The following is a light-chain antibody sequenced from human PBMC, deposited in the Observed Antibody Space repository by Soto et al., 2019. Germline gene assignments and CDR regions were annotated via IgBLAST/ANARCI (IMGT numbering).Light chain of an antibody. J-gene: IGKJ1*01. CDR2: ATS. CDR3: HQFGYSPRT. CDR1: QTVNSDY. Sequence: EIVMTQSSATLSVSPGETATLSCRASQTVNSDYLAWFQQRPGQAPRLLIFATSRRATDIPDRFSGSGSGTDFTLAIRRLEPEDFAVYYCHQFGYSPRTFGQGTKVDI. V-gene: IGKV3-20*01.